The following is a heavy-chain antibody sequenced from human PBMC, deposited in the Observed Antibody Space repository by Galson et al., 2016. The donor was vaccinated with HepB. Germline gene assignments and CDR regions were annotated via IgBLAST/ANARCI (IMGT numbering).Heavy chain of an antibody. V-gene: IGHV3-21*01. D-gene: IGHD3-3*01. CDR1: GFTFNSYT. CDR2: ISSSSKYI. Sequence: SLRLSCAASGFTFNSYTMTWVRQAPGKGLEWVSSISSSSKYIYYADSVKGRFNISRDNAKSSLFLQMDSVRAEDTAVYYRARVFDFWSSPSNYKYYMDVWGKGTSVTVSS. J-gene: IGHJ6*03. CDR3: ARVFDFWSSPSNYKYYMDV.